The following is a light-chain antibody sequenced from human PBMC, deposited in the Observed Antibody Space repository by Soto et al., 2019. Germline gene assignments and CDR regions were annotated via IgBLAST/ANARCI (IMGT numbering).Light chain of an antibody. CDR2: LGS. J-gene: IGKJ4*01. CDR3: MQALQTPT. V-gene: IGKV2-28*01. Sequence: DIVMTQSPLSLPVTPGEPASISCRSSQSLLHSNGYNYLDWYLQKPGQSPQLLIYLGSNRASGVPDRLGGSGSGTEFTLNIRRVEAEDVGVSYCMQALQTPTFGGGTKVEIK. CDR1: QSLLHSNGYNY.